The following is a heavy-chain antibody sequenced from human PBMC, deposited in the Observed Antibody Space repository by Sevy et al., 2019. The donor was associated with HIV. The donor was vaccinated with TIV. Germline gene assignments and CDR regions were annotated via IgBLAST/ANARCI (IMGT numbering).Heavy chain of an antibody. Sequence: GGSLRLSCAASGFTFSSYAMSWVRQAPGKGLGWVSTFSFGCGKINYADSVKGRLAISRDNSKNTQYLQMHSLRAEDTAVYYCAREGCSKPHDYWGQGTLVTVSS. J-gene: IGHJ4*02. D-gene: IGHD3-10*02. CDR2: FSFGCGKI. CDR3: AREGCSKPHDY. V-gene: IGHV3-23*01. CDR1: GFTFSSYA.